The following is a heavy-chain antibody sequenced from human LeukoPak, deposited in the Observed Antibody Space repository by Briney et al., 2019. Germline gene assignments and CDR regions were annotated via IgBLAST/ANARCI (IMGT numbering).Heavy chain of an antibody. D-gene: IGHD3-22*01. CDR1: GGSISSGGYW. CDR3: ARDRHDSSGIHTLDY. J-gene: IGHJ4*02. V-gene: IGHV4-31*03. CDR2: IYYSGST. Sequence: SETLSLTCSVSGGSISSGGYWWTWLRPHPVKGLEWLGYIYYSGSTSYNPSLKSRVTISVDTSKNQFSLKPNSVTAADTAVYYCARDRHDSSGIHTLDYWGQGTLVTVSS.